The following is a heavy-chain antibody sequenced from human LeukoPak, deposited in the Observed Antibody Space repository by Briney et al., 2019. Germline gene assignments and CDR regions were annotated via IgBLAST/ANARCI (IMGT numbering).Heavy chain of an antibody. D-gene: IGHD3-10*01. CDR1: GFTFSGSA. J-gene: IGHJ4*02. Sequence: GGSLRLSCAASGFTFSGSALHWVRQASGKGLEWVGRIRSTANGYATAYAASVKGRFTISRDDSKNTAYLQMDSLKTEDTAVYCCTGNYYGSGSYADFDYWGQGTLVTVSS. CDR3: TGNYYGSGSYADFDY. V-gene: IGHV3-73*01. CDR2: IRSTANGYAT.